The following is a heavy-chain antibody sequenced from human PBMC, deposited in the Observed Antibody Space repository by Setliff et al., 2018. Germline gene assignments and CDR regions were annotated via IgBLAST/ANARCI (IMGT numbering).Heavy chain of an antibody. J-gene: IGHJ6*02. D-gene: IGHD6-13*01. CDR3: ARWSGGYGMDV. CDR2: IYHSGST. Sequence: SETLSLTCAVSGYSINNGYHWGWIRQPPGKGLEWIGNIYHSGSTYYNPSLKSPVTISVDTSKNQFSLKLNSVTAADTAVYYCARWSGGYGMDVWGPGTTVTVSS. CDR1: GYSINNGYH. V-gene: IGHV4-38-2*01.